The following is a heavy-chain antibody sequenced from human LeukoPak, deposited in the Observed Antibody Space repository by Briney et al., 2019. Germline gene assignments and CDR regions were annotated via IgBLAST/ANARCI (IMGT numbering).Heavy chain of an antibody. CDR2: ISYDGSNK. CDR1: GFTFSSYA. D-gene: IGHD2-15*01. V-gene: IGHV3-30-3*01. Sequence: GRSLRLSCAASGFTFSSYAMHWVRQAPGKGLEWVAVISYDGSNKYYADSVKGRFTISRDNSKKSLYLQMNGLRPEDTAVYYCARSRAPTAAPDAFDVWGQGTMVTVSS. J-gene: IGHJ3*01. CDR3: ARSRAPTAAPDAFDV.